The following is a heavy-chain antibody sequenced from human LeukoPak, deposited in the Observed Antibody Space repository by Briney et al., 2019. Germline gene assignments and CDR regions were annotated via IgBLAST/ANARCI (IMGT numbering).Heavy chain of an antibody. CDR2: ITSSGSPI. D-gene: IGHD2-2*01. CDR3: ARDPDTSSKVDY. J-gene: IGHJ4*02. Sequence: GGSLRLSCAASGFTFSDHYMSWIRQAPGKGLEWVSYITSSGSPIYYADSAKGRFTISRDNAKNSLYLQMNSLRADDTAVYYCARDPDTSSKVDYWGQGTLVTVSS. CDR1: GFTFSDHY. V-gene: IGHV3-11*01.